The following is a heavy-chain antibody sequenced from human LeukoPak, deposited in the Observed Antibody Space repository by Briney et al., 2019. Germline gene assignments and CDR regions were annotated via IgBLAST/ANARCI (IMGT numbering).Heavy chain of an antibody. V-gene: IGHV3-21*05. CDR2: ISGGSSYT. J-gene: IGHJ4*02. CDR1: GFTFSSYA. CDR3: ARCSGGSCYRSDDY. Sequence: GGSLRLPCSASGFTFSSYAMHWVRQAPGKGLEWVSYISGGSSYTNYADSVKGRFTISRDNAKNSLYLQMNSLRAEDTALYYCARCSGGSCYRSDDYWGQGTLVTVST. D-gene: IGHD2-15*01.